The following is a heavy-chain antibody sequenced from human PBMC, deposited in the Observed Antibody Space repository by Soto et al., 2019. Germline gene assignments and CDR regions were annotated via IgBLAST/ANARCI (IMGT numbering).Heavy chain of an antibody. CDR1: GFTFSGHT. D-gene: IGHD3-10*01. J-gene: IGHJ4*02. Sequence: EVQLVESGGGLVKPGGSLRLSCAASGFTFSGHTINWVRQAPGKGLEWVSSVSRSSSYIYYADSVKGRVTVSRDDAEKSLYLQMNGLRAEDTAIYYCARCMGFDGSGYAFFDSWGQGTQVTVSS. CDR2: VSRSSSYI. CDR3: ARCMGFDGSGYAFFDS. V-gene: IGHV3-21*01.